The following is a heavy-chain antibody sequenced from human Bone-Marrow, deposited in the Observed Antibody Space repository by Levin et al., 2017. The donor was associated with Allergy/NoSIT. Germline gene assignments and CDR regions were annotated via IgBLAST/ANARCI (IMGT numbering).Heavy chain of an antibody. Sequence: GGSLRLSCAASGFTFSKYNMNWVRQAPGKGLEWVSSISPSSNYVDYADSVRGRFSISRDNAKNSVYLQMSSLRVDDTAVSYCASWGSSFYWGQGALVTVSS. V-gene: IGHV3-21*01. CDR3: ASWGSSFY. D-gene: IGHD3-16*01. CDR1: GFTFSKYN. CDR2: ISPSSNYV. J-gene: IGHJ4*02.